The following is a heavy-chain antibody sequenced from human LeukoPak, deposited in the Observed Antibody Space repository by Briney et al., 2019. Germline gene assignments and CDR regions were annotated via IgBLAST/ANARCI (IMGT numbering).Heavy chain of an antibody. V-gene: IGHV3-23*01. CDR2: ISGSGGST. CDR3: AKDLTWIQLWLPFDY. Sequence: GGSLRLSCAASGFTFSSYAMSWVRQAPGKGLDWVSAISGSGGSTYYADSVKGRFTISRDNSKNTLYLQMNSLRAEDTAVYYCAKDLTWIQLWLPFDYWGQGTPVTVSS. D-gene: IGHD5-18*01. J-gene: IGHJ4*02. CDR1: GFTFSSYA.